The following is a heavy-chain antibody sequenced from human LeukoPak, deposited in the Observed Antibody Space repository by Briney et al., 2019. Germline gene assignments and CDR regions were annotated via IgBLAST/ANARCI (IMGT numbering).Heavy chain of an antibody. V-gene: IGHV1-69*05. J-gene: IGHJ6*03. CDR2: IIPIFGTA. CDR3: ASSYCSGGSCYGSLYYYYYYMDV. CDR1: GGTFSSYA. D-gene: IGHD2-15*01. Sequence: ASVKVSCKASGGTFSSYAISWVRQAPGQGLEWMGGIIPIFGTANYAQKFQGRVTITTDESTSTAYMELSSLRSEDTAVYYCASSYCSGGSCYGSLYYYYYYMDVWGKGTPVTVSS.